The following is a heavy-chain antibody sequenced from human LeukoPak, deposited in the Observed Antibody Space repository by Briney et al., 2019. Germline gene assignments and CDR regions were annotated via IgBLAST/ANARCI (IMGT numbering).Heavy chain of an antibody. V-gene: IGHV1-18*01. J-gene: IGHJ3*02. CDR3: ASSLDDYGDDAFDI. CDR2: ISAYNGNT. Sequence: GASVKVSCKASGYTFTSYGISWVRQAPGQGLEWMGWISAYNGNTNYAQKLQGRVTMTTDTSTSTAYMELRGLRSDDTAVYYCASSLDDYGDDAFDIWGQGTMVTVSS. D-gene: IGHD4-17*01. CDR1: GYTFTSYG.